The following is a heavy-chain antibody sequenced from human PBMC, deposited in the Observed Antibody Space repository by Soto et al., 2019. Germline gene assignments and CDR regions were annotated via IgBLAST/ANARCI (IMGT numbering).Heavy chain of an antibody. CDR1: GYTFTGYY. CDR3: ATAKTLPITNTSSSDAFDI. CDR2: INPNSGGT. V-gene: IGHV1-2*04. D-gene: IGHD6-6*01. J-gene: IGHJ3*02. Sequence: ASVKVSCKASGYTFTGYYMHWVRQAPGQGLEWMGWINPNSGGTNYAQKFQGWVTMTRDTSISTAYMELSRLRSDDTAVYYCATAKTLPITNTSSSDAFDIWGQGTMVTVSS.